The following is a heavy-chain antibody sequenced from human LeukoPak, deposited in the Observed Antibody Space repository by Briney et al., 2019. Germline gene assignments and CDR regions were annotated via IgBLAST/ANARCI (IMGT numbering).Heavy chain of an antibody. J-gene: IGHJ4*02. CDR3: ARAFDY. CDR2: ISGLGTTI. Sequence: GGSLRLSCAASGFTFSSYEMNWVRQAPGKGLEWVSYISGLGTTIYYADSVKGRFTISRDNAKNSLYLQMNSLRDEDTAVYYCARAFDYWGQGTLVAVSS. V-gene: IGHV3-48*03. CDR1: GFTFSSYE.